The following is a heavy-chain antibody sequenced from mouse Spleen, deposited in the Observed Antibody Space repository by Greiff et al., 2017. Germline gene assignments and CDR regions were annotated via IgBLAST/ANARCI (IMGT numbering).Heavy chain of an antibody. CDR2: FYPGSGSI. J-gene: IGHJ4*01. CDR1: GYAFSSYW. CDR3: ARHEAFYDGYYGAMDY. D-gene: IGHD2-3*01. Sequence: QVQLKESGAELVRPGSSVKISCKASGYAFSSYWMNWVKQRPGQGLEWIGWFYPGSGSIKYNEKFKDKATLTADKSSSTVYMELSRLTSEDSAVYFCARHEAFYDGYYGAMDYWGQGTSVTVSS. V-gene: IGHV1-62-2*01.